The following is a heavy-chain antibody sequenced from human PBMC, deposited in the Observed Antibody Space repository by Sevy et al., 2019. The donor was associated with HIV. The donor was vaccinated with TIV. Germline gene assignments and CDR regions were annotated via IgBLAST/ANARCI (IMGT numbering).Heavy chain of an antibody. V-gene: IGHV3-48*02. D-gene: IGHD6-13*01. CDR3: ARGSSSTDDFDY. J-gene: IGHJ4*02. CDR1: GFTFSSYT. CDR2: ISSSRTTI. Sequence: GGSLRLSCAASGFTFSSYTMTWVRQAPGKGLEWISYISSSRTTIYYADSVKGRFTISRDNAKNSLYLQMNSLRDEDTAVYYGARGSSSTDDFDYWGQGALVTVSS.